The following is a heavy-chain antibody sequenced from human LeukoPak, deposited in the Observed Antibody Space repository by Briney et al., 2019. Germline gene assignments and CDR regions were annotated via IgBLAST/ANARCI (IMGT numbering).Heavy chain of an antibody. CDR3: ARDGLQGYCSGGSCYVPGDY. CDR2: INGDGSST. J-gene: IGHJ4*02. CDR1: GFTFSRYW. V-gene: IGHV3-74*01. Sequence: GGSLRLPCAASGFTFSRYWMHWVRQAPGKGLVWVSRINGDGSSTSYADSVKGRFTISRDNAKNTLYLQMNSLRAEDTAVYYCARDGLQGYCSGGSCYVPGDYWGQGTLVTVSS. D-gene: IGHD2-15*01.